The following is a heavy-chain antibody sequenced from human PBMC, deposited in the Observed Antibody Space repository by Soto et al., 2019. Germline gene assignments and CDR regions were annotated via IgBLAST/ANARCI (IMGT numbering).Heavy chain of an antibody. CDR2: TYYRSNWYT. CDR1: GDSVSSTSTA. D-gene: IGHD3-10*01. J-gene: IGHJ4*02. V-gene: IGHV6-1*01. Sequence: SQTLSLTCAISGDSVSSTSTAWSWIRQSPSRGLEWLGRTYYRSNWYTDYAVSVKSRITISPDTSKNQFSLQLNSVTPEDTAVYYCARGSYYTGWVWGQGTLVTVSS. CDR3: ARGSYYTGWV.